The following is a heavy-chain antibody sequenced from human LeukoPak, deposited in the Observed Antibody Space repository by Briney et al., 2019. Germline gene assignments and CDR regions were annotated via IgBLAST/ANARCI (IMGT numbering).Heavy chain of an antibody. V-gene: IGHV4-59*01. Sequence: SETLSLTCTVSGGSINAYYWSWVRQSPGKGLEWIGYVHYGGSTNYNPSLKSRVTISVDTSKNQFSLKLSSVTAADTAVYYCARALPHRYSYGYGAFDYWGQGTLVTVSS. J-gene: IGHJ4*02. CDR3: ARALPHRYSYGYGAFDY. CDR2: VHYGGST. D-gene: IGHD5-18*01. CDR1: GGSINAYY.